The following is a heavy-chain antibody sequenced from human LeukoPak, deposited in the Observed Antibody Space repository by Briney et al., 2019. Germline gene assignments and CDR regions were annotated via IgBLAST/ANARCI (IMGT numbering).Heavy chain of an antibody. CDR1: GFTFSSYS. V-gene: IGHV3-48*04. Sequence: GGSLRLSCAASGFTFSSYSMKWVRQAPGKGLEWVSYISSSSRTIYYADSVKGRFTISRDNAKKSLYLQTNSLRAEDTSLYYCVIVRGSSTSCHDLPNWFGPWGKGTLVTVSS. J-gene: IGHJ5*02. D-gene: IGHD2-2*01. CDR2: ISSSSRTI. CDR3: VIVRGSSTSCHDLPNWFGP.